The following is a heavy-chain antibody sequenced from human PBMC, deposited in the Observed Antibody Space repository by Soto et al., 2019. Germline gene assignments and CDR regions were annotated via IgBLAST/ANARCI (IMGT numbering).Heavy chain of an antibody. J-gene: IGHJ4*02. CDR3: TRGGSISESYYCFDY. Sequence: GGSLRLSCAASGFTFSSYCMSWVRQAPGKGLEWVANIKQDGSEKYYVDSVKGRFTISRDNAENSLYLQMNSLRAEDTAVYYCTRGGSISESYYCFDYWGQGTLVTVSS. V-gene: IGHV3-7*01. D-gene: IGHD1-26*01. CDR1: GFTFSSYC. CDR2: IKQDGSEK.